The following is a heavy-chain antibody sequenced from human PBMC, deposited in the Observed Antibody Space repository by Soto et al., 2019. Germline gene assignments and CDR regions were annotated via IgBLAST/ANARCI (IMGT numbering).Heavy chain of an antibody. CDR1: GFTFSSYA. CDR2: ISGSGGST. CDR3: AKGLTYYDFWSGYYILG. V-gene: IGHV3-23*01. D-gene: IGHD3-3*01. Sequence: PGGSLRLSCAASGFTFSSYAMSWVRQAPGKGLEWVSAISGSGGSTYYADSVKGRFTISRDNSKNTLYLQMNSPRAEDTAVYYCAKGLTYYDFWSGYYILGWGQGTLVTVSS. J-gene: IGHJ4*02.